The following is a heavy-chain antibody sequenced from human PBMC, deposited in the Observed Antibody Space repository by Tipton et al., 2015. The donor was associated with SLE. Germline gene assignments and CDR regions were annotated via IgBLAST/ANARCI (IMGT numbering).Heavy chain of an antibody. Sequence: SLRLSCAASGFTFSDYYMSWVRQAPGKGLEWVSVIYSGGSTYYADSVKDRFTISRHNSKNTLYLQMNSLRAEDTAVYYCARARGSGSYGMDVWGQGTTVTVSS. CDR3: ARARGSGSYGMDV. CDR1: GFTFSDYY. CDR2: IYSGGST. D-gene: IGHD3-10*01. V-gene: IGHV3-53*04. J-gene: IGHJ6*02.